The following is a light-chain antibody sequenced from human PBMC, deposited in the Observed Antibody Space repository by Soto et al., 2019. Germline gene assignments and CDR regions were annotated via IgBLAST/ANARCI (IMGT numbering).Light chain of an antibody. Sequence: DIQLTQSPSFLSASVGDRVTITCRASQGISSYLAWYQQKPGKAPKLLIYGASTLQSGVPSRFRGSASGTEFTLTSSSLQPEDFATYYCQHLNSYPLTFGQGTRLEIK. CDR1: QGISSY. CDR3: QHLNSYPLT. CDR2: GAS. V-gene: IGKV1-9*01. J-gene: IGKJ5*01.